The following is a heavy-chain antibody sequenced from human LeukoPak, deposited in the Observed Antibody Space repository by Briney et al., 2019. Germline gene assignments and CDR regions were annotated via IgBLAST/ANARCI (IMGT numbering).Heavy chain of an antibody. Sequence: SETLSLTCTVAGISISDFHWSWLRQSPEKGLEWIGWITDSGDANYNPSLESRLAMSADTSKSQLSLRVTSVTDADTAVYYCARHVEHAAYFHHWGQGKLVTVSS. V-gene: IGHV4-59*08. CDR1: GISISDFH. CDR2: ITDSGDA. J-gene: IGHJ4*02. CDR3: ARHVEHAAYFHH. D-gene: IGHD1/OR15-1a*01.